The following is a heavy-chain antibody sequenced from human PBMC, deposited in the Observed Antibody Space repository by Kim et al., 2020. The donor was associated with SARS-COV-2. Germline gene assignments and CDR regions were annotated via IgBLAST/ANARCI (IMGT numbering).Heavy chain of an antibody. Sequence: GGSLRLSCAASGFTFSSYWMSWVRQAPGKGLEWVANIKQDGSEKYYVDSVKGRFTISRDNAKNSLYLQMNSLRAEDTAVYYCARPRGYYYDSSGYSPLGYWGQGTLVTVSS. CDR1: GFTFSSYW. J-gene: IGHJ4*02. CDR2: IKQDGSEK. CDR3: ARPRGYYYDSSGYSPLGY. D-gene: IGHD3-22*01. V-gene: IGHV3-7*01.